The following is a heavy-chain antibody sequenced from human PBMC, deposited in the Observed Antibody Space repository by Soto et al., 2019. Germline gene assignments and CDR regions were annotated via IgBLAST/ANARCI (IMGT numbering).Heavy chain of an antibody. D-gene: IGHD3-3*01. Sequence: SETLSLTCAVYGESFSGYYWSWIRQPPGKGLEWIGEINHSGSTNYNPSLKSRVTISVDTSKNQFSLKLSSVTAADTAVSYCARDRITIFGVGDYYQYAGMEVWGQGPTVS. J-gene: IGHJ6*02. CDR3: ARDRITIFGVGDYYQYAGMEV. V-gene: IGHV4-34*01. CDR1: GESFSGYY. CDR2: INHSGST.